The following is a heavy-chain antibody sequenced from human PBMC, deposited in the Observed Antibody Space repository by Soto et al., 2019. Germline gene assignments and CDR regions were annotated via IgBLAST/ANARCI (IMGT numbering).Heavy chain of an antibody. Sequence: PGGSLRLSCAASGFTFSSYAMSWVRQAPGKGLEWVSAISGSGRNTYYADSVKGRFTISRDNSKNTLYLQMNSLRAEDTAVYYCAKEGGRGGGYFDDSGQGTLVTVSS. D-gene: IGHD3-16*01. V-gene: IGHV3-23*01. CDR3: AKEGGRGGGYFDD. CDR1: GFTFSSYA. J-gene: IGHJ4*02. CDR2: ISGSGRNT.